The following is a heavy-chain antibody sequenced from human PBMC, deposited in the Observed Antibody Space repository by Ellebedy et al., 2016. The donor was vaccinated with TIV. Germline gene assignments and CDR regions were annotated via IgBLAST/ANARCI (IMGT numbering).Heavy chain of an antibody. CDR3: ARFGWGDYGGNFIWY. CDR2: PSPGVSDT. CDR1: GYSFTSYW. D-gene: IGHD4-23*01. Sequence: GESLKISCKGSGYSFTSYWIGWVRQMPGKGLEWMGVPSPGVSDTSYSPSFQGQVTISADKSISTAYLQWSSLKASDTAMYYCARFGWGDYGGNFIWYWGQGTLVTVSS. V-gene: IGHV5-51*01. J-gene: IGHJ4*02.